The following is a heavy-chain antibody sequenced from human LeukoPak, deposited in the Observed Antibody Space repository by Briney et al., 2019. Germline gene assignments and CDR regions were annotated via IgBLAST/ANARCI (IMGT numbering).Heavy chain of an antibody. CDR2: IKQDGSEK. Sequence: GGSLRLSCAASGFTFSSYWMSWVRQAPGKGLEWVANIKQDGSEKYYVDSVKGRFTISRDNAKNSLYLQMNSLRAEDTAVYYCARDLGYSSGWDYYYYGMDVWGQGTTVTVSS. CDR1: GFTFSSYW. D-gene: IGHD6-19*01. J-gene: IGHJ6*02. CDR3: ARDLGYSSGWDYYYYGMDV. V-gene: IGHV3-7*01.